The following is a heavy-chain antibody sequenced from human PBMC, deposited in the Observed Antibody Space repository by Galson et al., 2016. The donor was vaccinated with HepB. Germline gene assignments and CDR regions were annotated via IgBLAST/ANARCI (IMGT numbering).Heavy chain of an antibody. CDR3: AKDFGSTGYYQAFES. CDR1: GFTFSLNA. V-gene: IGHV3-23*01. J-gene: IGHJ4*02. D-gene: IGHD3-22*01. Sequence: SLRLSCAASGFTFSLNALTWVRQAPGKGLEWVSAISSRGITTFYSDSVKGRFTVSRDNSKNTLFLQMDSLRAEDTAIYYCAKDFGSTGYYQAFESWGQGTLVAVSS. CDR2: ISSRGITT.